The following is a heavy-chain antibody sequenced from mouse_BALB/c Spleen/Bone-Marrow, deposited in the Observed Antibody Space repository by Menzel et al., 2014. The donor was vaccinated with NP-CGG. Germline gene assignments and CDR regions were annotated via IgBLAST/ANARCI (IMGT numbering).Heavy chain of an antibody. CDR2: IRNKANGYTT. CDR3: ARDDAMDY. V-gene: IGHV7-3*02. J-gene: IGHJ4*01. Sequence: EVMLVESGGGLVQPGGSLRLSCATSGFTFTDYYMSWVRQPPGKALEWLGFIRNKANGYTTEYSASVKGRFTISRDNSQSILYPQMNTLRAEDSATYYCARDDAMDYWGQGTPVTVSS. CDR1: GFTFTDYY.